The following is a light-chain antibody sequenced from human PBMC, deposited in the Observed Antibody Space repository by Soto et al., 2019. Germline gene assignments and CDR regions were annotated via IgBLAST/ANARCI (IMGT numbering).Light chain of an antibody. Sequence: EIVMTQSSATLSVSPGERVILSCRASQSINSDLAWYQQKPGQAPRFLIYGASTRATGIPARFSGSGSGTQFTLTISSLQSEDSALYYCQHYYSWPWTFGQGTKVDNK. CDR2: GAS. J-gene: IGKJ1*01. CDR3: QHYYSWPWT. CDR1: QSINSD. V-gene: IGKV3-15*01.